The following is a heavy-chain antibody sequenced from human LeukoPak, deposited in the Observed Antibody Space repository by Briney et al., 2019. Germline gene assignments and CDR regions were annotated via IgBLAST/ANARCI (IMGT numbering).Heavy chain of an antibody. J-gene: IGHJ4*02. CDR1: GFTFSSYG. Sequence: GGSLRLSCAASGFTFSSYGMHWVRQAPGKGLEWVAFIRYDGSNKYYADSVKGRFTISRDNSKNTLYLQMNSLRAEDTAVYYCAKVSSSSVGGGYFDYWGQGTLVTVSS. CDR2: IRYDGSNK. V-gene: IGHV3-30*02. D-gene: IGHD6-6*01. CDR3: AKVSSSSVGGGYFDY.